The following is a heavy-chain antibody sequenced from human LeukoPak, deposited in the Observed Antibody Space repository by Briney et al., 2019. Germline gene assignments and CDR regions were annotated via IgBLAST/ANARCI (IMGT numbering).Heavy chain of an antibody. J-gene: IGHJ6*02. V-gene: IGHV4-59*01. CDR2: IYYSGST. CDR1: GGSISSYY. D-gene: IGHD1-26*01. Sequence: SETLSLTCTVSGGSISSYYWSWIRQPPGKGLEWIGYIYYSGSTNYNPSLKSRVTISVDTSKNQFSLKLSSVTAADTAVYYCASGYSGSYRVGYYGMDVWGQGTTVTVSS. CDR3: ASGYSGSYRVGYYGMDV.